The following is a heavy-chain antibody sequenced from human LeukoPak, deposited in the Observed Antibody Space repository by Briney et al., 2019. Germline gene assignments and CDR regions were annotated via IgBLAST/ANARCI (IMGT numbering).Heavy chain of an antibody. CDR2: ISGDSSQI. D-gene: IGHD1-26*01. CDR3: VRDQGAPDY. Sequence: GGSLRLSCAASGFTFSGYAMNWVRQAPGKGREWISYISGDSSQIFYADSVKGRFTTSRDNAKNSLHLQMSSLRVEDTALYYCVRDQGAPDYWGQGTLLTVSS. CDR1: GFTFSGYA. J-gene: IGHJ4*02. V-gene: IGHV3-48*01.